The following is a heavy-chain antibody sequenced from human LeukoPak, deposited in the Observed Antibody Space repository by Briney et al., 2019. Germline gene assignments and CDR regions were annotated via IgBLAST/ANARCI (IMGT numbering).Heavy chain of an antibody. J-gene: IGHJ4*02. CDR2: VSPDGSRT. D-gene: IGHD2/OR15-2a*01. V-gene: IGHV3-74*01. CDR1: GFTFSGHW. CDR3: VRSFLGEYDY. Sequence: GGSLRLSCVASGFTFSGHWMHWVRQTPGKGLLWASRVSPDGSRTTYADSAKGRFTISKDNAKNTLYLQMNSLRAEDTAVYHCVRSFLGEYDYWGQGTLVTVSS.